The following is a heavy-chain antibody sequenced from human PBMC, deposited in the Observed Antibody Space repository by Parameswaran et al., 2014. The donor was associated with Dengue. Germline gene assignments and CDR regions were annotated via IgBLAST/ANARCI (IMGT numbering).Heavy chain of an antibody. D-gene: IGHD5-12*01. CDR2: ISGSGGST. CDR3: ANGALRNLNSGYEQF. J-gene: IGHJ4*02. V-gene: IGHV3-23*01. Sequence: VRQMPGKGLEWVSAISGSGGSTYYADSVKGRFTISRDNSKNTLYLQMNSLRAEDTAVYYCANGALRNLNSGYEQFWGQGTLVTVSS.